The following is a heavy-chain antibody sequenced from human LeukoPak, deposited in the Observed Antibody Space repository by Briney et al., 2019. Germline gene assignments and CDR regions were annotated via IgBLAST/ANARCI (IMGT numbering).Heavy chain of an antibody. CDR1: GYTSTSYY. D-gene: IGHD6-19*01. CDR3: ARDPTSGWYYFDY. J-gene: IGHJ4*02. CDR2: INPNSGGT. Sequence: ASVKVSCKASGYTSTSYYMHWVRQAPGQGLEWMGWINPNSGGTHYAQKFQGRVTMTRDTSISTAYMTRLRSDDTAVYYCARDPTSGWYYFDYWGQGTLVTVSS. V-gene: IGHV1-2*02.